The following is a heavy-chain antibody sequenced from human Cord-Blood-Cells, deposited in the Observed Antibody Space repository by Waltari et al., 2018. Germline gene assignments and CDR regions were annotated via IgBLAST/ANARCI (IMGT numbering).Heavy chain of an antibody. CDR1: GFTFSSYA. CDR3: AKDITIFGVVIIDY. D-gene: IGHD3-3*01. J-gene: IGHJ4*02. CDR2: ISGSGGST. Sequence: EVQLLESGGGLVQPGGYLRLSCAAFGFTFSSYAMSWVRKAPGKGLEWVSAISGSGGSTYYADSVKGRFTISRDNSKNTLYLQMNSLRAEDTAVYYCAKDITIFGVVIIDYWGQGTLVTVSS. V-gene: IGHV3-23*01.